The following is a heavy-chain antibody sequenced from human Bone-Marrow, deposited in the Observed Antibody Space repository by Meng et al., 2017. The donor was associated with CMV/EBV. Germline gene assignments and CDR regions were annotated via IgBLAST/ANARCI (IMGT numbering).Heavy chain of an antibody. CDR3: ARGGYSSSSVETA. Sequence: SETLSLTCTVSGGSINSYYWSWIRQPPGKGLEWIGYIYYSGSTNYNPSLESRVTTSIDTSKNQFSLKLTSVTAADTAVYYCARGGYSSSSVETAWGQGTLVTVSS. V-gene: IGHV4-59*01. J-gene: IGHJ4*02. CDR1: GGSINSYY. CDR2: IYYSGST. D-gene: IGHD6-6*01.